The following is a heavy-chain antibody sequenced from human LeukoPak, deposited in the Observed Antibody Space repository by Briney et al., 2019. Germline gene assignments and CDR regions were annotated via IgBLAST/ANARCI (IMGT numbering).Heavy chain of an antibody. CDR2: IYSGGST. Sequence: PGGSLRLSCAASGFTVSSNYMSWVRQAPGEGLEWVSVIYSGGSTYYADSVKGRFTISGDNSKNTLYLQMNSLRAGDTAVYYCARALYSSGYFDYWGQGTLVTVSS. D-gene: IGHD5-18*01. CDR3: ARALYSSGYFDY. J-gene: IGHJ4*02. V-gene: IGHV3-53*01. CDR1: GFTVSSNY.